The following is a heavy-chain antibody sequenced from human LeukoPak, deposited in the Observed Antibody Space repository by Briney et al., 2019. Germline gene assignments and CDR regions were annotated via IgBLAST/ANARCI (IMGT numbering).Heavy chain of an antibody. CDR2: ISISGSVI. V-gene: IGHV3-11*01. J-gene: IGHJ5*02. CDR3: ARGGWSRGWFDT. Sequence: PGGSLRLSCAAAGFKFRDYYMSWIRQAPGKGLEWISYISISGSVIQYSDSVKGRFTTSRDNVKNSLHLQMDSLRVDDTAVYYCARGGWSRGWFDTWGQGTLVSVSS. CDR1: GFKFRDYY. D-gene: IGHD3-22*01.